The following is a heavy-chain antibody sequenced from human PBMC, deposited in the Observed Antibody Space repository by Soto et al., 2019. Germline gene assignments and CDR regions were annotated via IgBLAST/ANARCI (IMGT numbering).Heavy chain of an antibody. CDR2: ISYDGSNK. V-gene: IGHV3-30-3*01. CDR3: ARDLSACSGGTCFYHGMDV. D-gene: IGHD2-15*01. CDR1: GFTFSFHA. J-gene: IGHJ6*02. Sequence: QVQLVESGGGVVQPGRSLRLSCAASGFTFSFHAMHWVRQAPGKGLEWVAVISYDGSNKFYADSVKGRFTISRDNSKNTLFLQMNSLRGEDTAVYYCARDLSACSGGTCFYHGMDVWGQGTTVTVSS.